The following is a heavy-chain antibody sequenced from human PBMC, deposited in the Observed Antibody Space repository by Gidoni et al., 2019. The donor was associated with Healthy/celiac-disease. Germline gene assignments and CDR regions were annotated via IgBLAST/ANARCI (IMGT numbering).Heavy chain of an antibody. CDR1: GYTFTGSY. CDR3: ARDFGGGYGGYAYYGMDV. D-gene: IGHD5-12*01. J-gene: IGHJ6*02. V-gene: IGHV1-2*04. Sequence: QVQLVQSGAEVTKPGASVKVSCKASGYTFTGSYMHWVRQAPGQGLEWMGWINPNIGGTNDAKKVQGWVTMTRETSISTAYMELSRLRSDDTAVYDCARDFGGGYGGYAYYGMDVWGQGTTVTVSS. CDR2: INPNIGGT.